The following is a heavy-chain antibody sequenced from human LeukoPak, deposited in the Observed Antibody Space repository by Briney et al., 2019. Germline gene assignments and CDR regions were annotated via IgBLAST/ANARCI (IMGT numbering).Heavy chain of an antibody. CDR2: IYTSGST. Sequence: PSETLSLTCTVSGGSISSYYWSWIRQPAGKGLEWIGRIYTSGSTNYNPSLKSRVTMSVDTSKNQFSLKLSSVTAADTAVYYCASEILTGYYNWFDPWGQGTLVTVSS. J-gene: IGHJ5*02. CDR3: ASEILTGYYNWFDP. D-gene: IGHD3-9*01. CDR1: GGSISSYY. V-gene: IGHV4-4*07.